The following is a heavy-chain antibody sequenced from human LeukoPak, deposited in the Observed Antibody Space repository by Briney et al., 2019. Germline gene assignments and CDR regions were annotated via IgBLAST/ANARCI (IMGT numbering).Heavy chain of an antibody. V-gene: IGHV4-39*01. J-gene: IGHJ5*02. D-gene: IGHD3-10*01. CDR3: TRIITMVRGVITPSWFDP. CDR1: GGSISSSPYY. CDR2: IYYSGST. Sequence: SETLSLTCTVSGGSISSSPYYWGWIRQPPGKGLEWIGSIYYSGSTYYTPSLKSRVTISVDMSKNQFSLKLRSVTPADTAVYYCTRIITMVRGVITPSWFDPWGQGTLVTVSS.